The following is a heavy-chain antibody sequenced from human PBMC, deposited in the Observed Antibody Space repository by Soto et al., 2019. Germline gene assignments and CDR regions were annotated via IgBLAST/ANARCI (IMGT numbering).Heavy chain of an antibody. CDR2: IYYSGST. CDR1: GGSISSYY. Sequence: PLETLSLTCTVSGGSISSYYLSWIRQPPGKGLEWIGYIYYSGSTDYNPSLKSRVTISVDTSKNQFSLKLSSVTAADTAVYYCARALDSGIIDWFDPWGQGTLVTVS. J-gene: IGHJ5*02. D-gene: IGHD1-26*01. V-gene: IGHV4-59*01. CDR3: ARALDSGIIDWFDP.